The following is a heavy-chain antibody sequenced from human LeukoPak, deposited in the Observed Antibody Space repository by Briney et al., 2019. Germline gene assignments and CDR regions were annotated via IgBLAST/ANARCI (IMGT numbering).Heavy chain of an antibody. CDR1: GGSISSYW. CDR3: ARWIHYYDSSSYLPDY. D-gene: IGHD3-22*01. CDR2: IYYTGST. J-gene: IGHJ4*02. V-gene: IGHV4-59*01. Sequence: SETLSLTCTVSGGSISSYWWNWIRQPPGQGLELIGYIYYTGSTNYNPSLKSRATISLDTSKNQFSLKLSSVTAADTAVYYCARWIHYYDSSSYLPDYWGQGTLVTVSS.